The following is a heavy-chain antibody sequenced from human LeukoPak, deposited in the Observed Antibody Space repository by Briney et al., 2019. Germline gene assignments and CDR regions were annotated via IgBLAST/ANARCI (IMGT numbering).Heavy chain of an antibody. J-gene: IGHJ4*02. CDR3: AKEKWAD. Sequence: GGSLRLSCAASGFTFSSYGMHWVRQAPGKGLEWVAVIWYDGSNKYYADSVKGRFTISRDNSRNTVFLDMNSLRADDSATYFCAKEKWADWGQGTLVTVSS. V-gene: IGHV3-33*06. D-gene: IGHD2-8*01. CDR2: IWYDGSNK. CDR1: GFTFSSYG.